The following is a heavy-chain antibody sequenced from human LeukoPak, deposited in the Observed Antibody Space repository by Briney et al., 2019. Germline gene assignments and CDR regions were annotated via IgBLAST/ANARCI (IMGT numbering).Heavy chain of an antibody. CDR3: AKDLRPDGVDNFDH. V-gene: IGHV3-23*01. Sequence: QPGRSLRLSCTTTGFTSSIYSMHWVRQAPGKGLQWVANILASGSPTYYADSVKGRFIISRDNSKNTVYLQMNSLRVEDTAIYYCAKDLRPDGVDNFDHWGQGILVTVSS. CDR1: GFTSSIYS. CDR2: ILASGSPT. D-gene: IGHD2-8*01. J-gene: IGHJ4*02.